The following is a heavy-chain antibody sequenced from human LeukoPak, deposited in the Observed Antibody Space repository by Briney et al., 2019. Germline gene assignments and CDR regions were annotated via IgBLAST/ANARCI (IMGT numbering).Heavy chain of an antibody. V-gene: IGHV4-34*01. J-gene: IGHJ4*02. D-gene: IGHD3-3*01. CDR2: INHSGST. CDR1: GGSFSGYC. CDR3: ARVEGNYDSSPDARRRTRLFDY. Sequence: PSETLSLTCAVYGGSFSGYCWSWIRQPPGKGLEWIGEINHSGSTNYNPSLKSRVTISVDTSKNQFSLKLSSVTAADTAVYYCARVEGNYDSSPDARRRTRLFDYWGQGTLVTVSS.